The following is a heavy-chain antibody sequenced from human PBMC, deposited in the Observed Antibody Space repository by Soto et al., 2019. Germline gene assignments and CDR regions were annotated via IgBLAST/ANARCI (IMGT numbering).Heavy chain of an antibody. CDR3: ARRGSGSYYDY. D-gene: IGHD1-26*01. CDR1: GFTFSSYA. Sequence: EVQLLESGGGLVQPGGSLRLSCAASGFTFSSYAMRWVRQAPGKGLEWVSAISGSGGSTYYADSVKGRFTISRDNSKNALYLQMNGLRAEDTAVYYCARRGSGSYYDYWGQGTLVTFAS. J-gene: IGHJ4*02. CDR2: ISGSGGST. V-gene: IGHV3-23*01.